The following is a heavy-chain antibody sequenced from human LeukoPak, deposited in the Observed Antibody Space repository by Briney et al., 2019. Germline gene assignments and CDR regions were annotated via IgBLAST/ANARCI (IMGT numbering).Heavy chain of an antibody. D-gene: IGHD5-24*01. V-gene: IGHV1-46*01. J-gene: IGHJ3*02. CDR2: INPGGDNT. Sequence: ASVKVSCKASGYTFTNYYIHRVRQAPGQGLEWMGLINPGGDNTNYAQNFQGRVTMTRDTSASTVYMELSSQRSEHTAIYYCARIRDGYNDAYDIWGQGTVVTVPS. CDR1: GYTFTNYY. CDR3: ARIRDGYNDAYDI.